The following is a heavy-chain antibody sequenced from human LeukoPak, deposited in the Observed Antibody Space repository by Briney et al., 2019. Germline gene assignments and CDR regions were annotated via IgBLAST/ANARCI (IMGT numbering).Heavy chain of an antibody. D-gene: IGHD3-22*01. V-gene: IGHV1-69*06. CDR3: ARDATYYYDSSRLDAFDI. CDR1: GGTFSSYA. Sequence: SVKVSCKASGGTFSSYAISWVRQAPGQGLEWMGGIIPIFGTANYAQKFQGRVTITADKSTSTAHMELSRLRSDDTAVYYCARDATYYYDSSRLDAFDIWGQGTMVTVSS. J-gene: IGHJ3*02. CDR2: IIPIFGTA.